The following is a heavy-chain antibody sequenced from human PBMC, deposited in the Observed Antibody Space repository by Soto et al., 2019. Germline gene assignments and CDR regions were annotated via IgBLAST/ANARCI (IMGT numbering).Heavy chain of an antibody. CDR3: TRGGLFGSGSYHIDY. CDR1: GYTFTGNS. CDR2: MNPNSGNT. D-gene: IGHD3-10*01. J-gene: IGHJ4*02. V-gene: IGHV1-8*02. Sequence: GASVKVSCKASGYTFTGNSLHWVRQATGQGLEWLGWMNPNSGNTGYAQKFQGRVTMTRNTSITTAYMELSSLRSDDAAVYYCTRGGLFGSGSYHIDYWGQGTLVTVSS.